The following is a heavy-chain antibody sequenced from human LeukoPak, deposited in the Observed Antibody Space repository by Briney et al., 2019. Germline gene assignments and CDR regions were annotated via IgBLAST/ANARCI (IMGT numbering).Heavy chain of an antibody. CDR3: ARPTLRYSSSSGGVFDH. D-gene: IGHD6-6*01. J-gene: IGHJ4*02. CDR2: IWYDGSNK. CDR1: GFTFSSYA. V-gene: IGHV3-33*08. Sequence: PGGSLRLSCAASGFTFSSYAMSWVRQAPGKGLEWVAVIWYDGSNKYYGDSVKGRFTISRDNSKNTLYLQMNSLRAEDTAVYYCARPTLRYSSSSGGVFDHWGQGTLVTVSS.